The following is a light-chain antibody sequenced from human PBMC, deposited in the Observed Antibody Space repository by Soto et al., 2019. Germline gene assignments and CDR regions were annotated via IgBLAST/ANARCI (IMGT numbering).Light chain of an antibody. CDR2: DAS. CDR3: QRCGGT. Sequence: DIQMTQSPSTVSASVGDRATITCRANQTIYTWLAWYQQKPGQAPKLLISDASIVEIGVSSRCSGSGSGTDFTLSILSVEADDFATYHWQRCGGTFGQGTKVEIK. V-gene: IGKV1-5*01. CDR1: QTIYTW. J-gene: IGKJ1*01.